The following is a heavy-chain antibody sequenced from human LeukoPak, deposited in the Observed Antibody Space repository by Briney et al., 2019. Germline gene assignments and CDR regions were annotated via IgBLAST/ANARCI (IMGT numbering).Heavy chain of an antibody. D-gene: IGHD6-13*01. CDR3: AKQSAGSAAWYSLHYDF. V-gene: IGHV3-23*01. Sequence: GGSLRLSCAASGFTLSSYAMTWVRQAPGRGLEWVSSVDGGGGGTYYADSVKGRFTISRGNSEDTLYLQMNGLRAEDTAVYFCAKQSAGSAAWYSLHYDFWGQGTLVTVSS. CDR2: VDGGGGGT. J-gene: IGHJ4*02. CDR1: GFTLSSYA.